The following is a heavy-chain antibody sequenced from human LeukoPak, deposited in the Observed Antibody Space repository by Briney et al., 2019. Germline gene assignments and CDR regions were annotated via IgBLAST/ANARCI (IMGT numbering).Heavy chain of an antibody. V-gene: IGHV4-59*01. CDR2: IYYSGST. D-gene: IGHD6-13*01. Sequence: SETLSLTCTVSGGSISSYYWSWIRQPPGKGLEWIGYIYYSGSTNYNPSLKSRVTISVDTSKNQFSLKLSSVTAADTAVYYCARDGSSSWYQGGFDYWGQGTLVTVSS. CDR3: ARDGSSSWYQGGFDY. J-gene: IGHJ4*02. CDR1: GGSISSYY.